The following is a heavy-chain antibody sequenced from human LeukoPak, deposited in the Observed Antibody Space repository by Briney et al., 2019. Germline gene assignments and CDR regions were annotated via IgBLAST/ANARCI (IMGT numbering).Heavy chain of an antibody. J-gene: IGHJ4*02. CDR1: GGSIRSYY. CDR2: IYYTGTT. CDR3: ARERRDVYGFDF. V-gene: IGHV4-59*01. D-gene: IGHD5-24*01. Sequence: PSETLSLTCTVSGGSIRSYYWSWIRQPPGKGLEWIGYIYYTGTTNYSPSLKSRLIMSVDTSKNQFSLSLSSVTAADTAIYYCARERRDVYGFDFWGQGTLVTVSS.